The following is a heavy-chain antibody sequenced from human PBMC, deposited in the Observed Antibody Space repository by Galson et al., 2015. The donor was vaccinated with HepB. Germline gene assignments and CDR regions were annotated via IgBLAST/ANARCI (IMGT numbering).Heavy chain of an antibody. CDR3: AKDTVVAATPATYYYYGMDV. D-gene: IGHD2-15*01. V-gene: IGHV3-23*01. J-gene: IGHJ6*02. CDR2: ISGSGGST. Sequence: SLRLSCAASGFTFSSYAMSWVRQAPGKGLEWVSAISGSGGSTYYADSVKGRFTISRDNSKNTLYLQMNSLRAEDTAVYYCAKDTVVAATPATYYYYGMDVWGQGTTVTVSS. CDR1: GFTFSSYA.